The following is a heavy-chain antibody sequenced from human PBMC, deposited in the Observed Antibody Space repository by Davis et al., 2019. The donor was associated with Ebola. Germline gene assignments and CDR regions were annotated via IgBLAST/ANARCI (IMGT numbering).Heavy chain of an antibody. Sequence: MPSETLSLTCTVSGGSVSSGSYYWSWIRQPPGKGLEWIGYIYYSGSTNYNPSLKSRVTISVDTSKNQFSLKLSSVTAADTAVYYCARVVRYYGSGGYYGMDVWGQGTTVTVSS. CDR2: IYYSGST. V-gene: IGHV4-61*01. CDR1: GGSVSSGSYY. J-gene: IGHJ6*02. CDR3: ARVVRYYGSGGYYGMDV. D-gene: IGHD3-10*01.